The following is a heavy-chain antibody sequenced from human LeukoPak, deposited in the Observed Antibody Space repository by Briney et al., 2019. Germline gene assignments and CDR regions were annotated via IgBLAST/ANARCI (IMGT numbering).Heavy chain of an antibody. D-gene: IGHD5-24*01. J-gene: IGHJ4*02. CDR1: GGSFSGYY. Sequence: SETLSLTCAVYGGSFSGYYWSWIRQPPGKGLEWIGEINHSGSTSYNPSLKSRVTISVDTSKNQFSLKLSSVTAADTAVYYCARARARDGYNWRGQGTLVTVSS. V-gene: IGHV4-34*01. CDR2: INHSGST. CDR3: ARARARDGYNW.